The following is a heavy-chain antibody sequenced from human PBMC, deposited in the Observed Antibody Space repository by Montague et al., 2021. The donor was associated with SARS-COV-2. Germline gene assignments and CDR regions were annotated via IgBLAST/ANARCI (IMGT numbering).Heavy chain of an antibody. CDR3: ARGYQLRFLEWSSRQSTFDY. CDR2: MNHSGST. V-gene: IGHV4-34*01. CDR1: GGSFSGYY. Sequence: SETLSLTCAVYGGSFSGYYWSWTRQPPGKGLEWIGEMNHSGSTNYNPSLKSRVTISVDTSKNQFSLKLSSVTAADTAVYYCARGYQLRFLEWSSRQSTFDYWGQGTLVTVSS. D-gene: IGHD3-3*01. J-gene: IGHJ4*02.